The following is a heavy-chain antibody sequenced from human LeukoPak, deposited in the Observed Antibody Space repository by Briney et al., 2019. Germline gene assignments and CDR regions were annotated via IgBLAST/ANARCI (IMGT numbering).Heavy chain of an antibody. CDR2: INTNTGNP. V-gene: IGHV7-4-1*02. CDR3: ARYLRSDGWYAGPYYFDY. Sequence: ASVKVSCKASGYTFTGYAMNWVRQAPGQGLEWMGWINTNTGNPTYAQGFTGRFVFSLDTSVSTAYLQISSLKAEDTAVYYCARYLRSDGWYAGPYYFDYWGQGTLVTVSS. J-gene: IGHJ4*02. CDR1: GYTFTGYA. D-gene: IGHD6-19*01.